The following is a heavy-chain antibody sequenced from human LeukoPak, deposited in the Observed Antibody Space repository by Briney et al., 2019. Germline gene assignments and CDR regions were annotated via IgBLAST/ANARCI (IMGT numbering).Heavy chain of an antibody. CDR1: RGSICSSSYY. CDR3: ARQWQQLKNWFDP. CDR2: IYYSGST. J-gene: IGHJ5*02. V-gene: IGHV4-39*01. Sequence: SQTPSLTCTVSRGSICSSSYYWGWTRQPPGKGLEWIGSIYYSGSTYYNPSRKSRVTIYVDTSTNQFSLKLSSVPAADTAVYFCARQWQQLKNWFDPWGQGSLVTVSS. D-gene: IGHD6-13*01.